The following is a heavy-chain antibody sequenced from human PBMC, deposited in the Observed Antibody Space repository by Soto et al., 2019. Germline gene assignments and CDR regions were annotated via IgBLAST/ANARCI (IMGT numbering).Heavy chain of an antibody. J-gene: IGHJ4*02. D-gene: IGHD3-22*01. CDR1: GFTFSNYA. V-gene: IGHV3-23*01. Sequence: EVQLLESGGGLVQPGGSLRLSCAASGFTFSNYAMSWVRQAPGKGLEWVSGIGGRATSAYYADSVKGRFAISRDNAYNTLFLQLISLRAEDTAVYYCAKSRYSDSSGEYYDFWGQGTLVTVSS. CDR2: IGGRATSA. CDR3: AKSRYSDSSGEYYDF.